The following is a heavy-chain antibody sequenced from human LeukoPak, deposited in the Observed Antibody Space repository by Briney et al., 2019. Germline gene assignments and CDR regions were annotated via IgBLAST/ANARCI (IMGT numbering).Heavy chain of an antibody. CDR2: INPNSGGT. D-gene: IGHD6-6*01. V-gene: IGHV1-2*02. CDR3: ASNGQLVRGNYYYMDV. J-gene: IGHJ6*03. Sequence: ASVKVSCKASGYTFTGYYMHWVRQAPGQGLEWMGWINPNSGGTNYAQKFQGRVTMTRDTSISTAYMELSRLRSDDTAVYYCASNGQLVRGNYYYMDVWGKGTTVTVSS. CDR1: GYTFTGYY.